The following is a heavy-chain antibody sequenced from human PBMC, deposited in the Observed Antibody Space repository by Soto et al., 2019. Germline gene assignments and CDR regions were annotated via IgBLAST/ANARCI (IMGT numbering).Heavy chain of an antibody. D-gene: IGHD3-22*01. CDR1: GFSFSTYG. CDR3: VKVPSRCYSRGYFDF. J-gene: IGHJ2*01. CDR2: ISHDGGNE. V-gene: IGHV3-30*18. Sequence: QVHLEESGGGVVQPGRSLSLSCAASGFSFSTYGMHWVRQAPGKGLEWVAVISHDGGNEYYADSVKGRFTISRDSSKNTVYLQMNNVRAEDTAVYYCVKVPSRCYSRGYFDFWGLGTLVTVSS.